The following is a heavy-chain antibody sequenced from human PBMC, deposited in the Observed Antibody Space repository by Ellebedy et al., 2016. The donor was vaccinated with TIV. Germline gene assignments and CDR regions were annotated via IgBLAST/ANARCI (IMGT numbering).Heavy chain of an antibody. J-gene: IGHJ5*02. Sequence: SVKVSXXASGGTFSSYAISWVRQAPGQGLEWMGGIIPIFGTANYAQKFQGRVTITADESTSTAYMELSSLRSEDTAVYYCARDGQYGYDSSGYYHDNWFNPWGQGTLVTVSS. D-gene: IGHD3-22*01. V-gene: IGHV1-69*13. CDR1: GGTFSSYA. CDR3: ARDGQYGYDSSGYYHDNWFNP. CDR2: IIPIFGTA.